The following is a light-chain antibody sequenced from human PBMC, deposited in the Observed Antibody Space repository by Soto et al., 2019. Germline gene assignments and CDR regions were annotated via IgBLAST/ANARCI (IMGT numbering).Light chain of an antibody. CDR2: SAF. Sequence: DIQLTQSPSFLSASVGDRVTITCRASQVINNYLAWYQQKPGKAPKLLIYSAFSLQSGVPSRFSGSGSGTEYTLTIASLQPDDFATYYCQQYETFSGTFGPGTKVDIK. V-gene: IGKV1-9*01. CDR3: QQYETFSGT. CDR1: QVINNY. J-gene: IGKJ1*01.